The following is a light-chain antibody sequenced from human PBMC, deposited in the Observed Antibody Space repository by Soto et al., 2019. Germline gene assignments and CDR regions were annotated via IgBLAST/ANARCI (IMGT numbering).Light chain of an antibody. CDR3: QQYNRYST. V-gene: IGKV1-5*01. J-gene: IGKJ1*01. CDR2: DAS. CDR1: QSISSW. Sequence: DIQMTQSPSTLSASVGDRVTITCRASQSISSWLAWYQQKPGKAPKLLIYDASSMESGVPSRFSGSGSGTEFPLTISSLQPDDFATYYCQQYNRYSTFGQGTTVEIK.